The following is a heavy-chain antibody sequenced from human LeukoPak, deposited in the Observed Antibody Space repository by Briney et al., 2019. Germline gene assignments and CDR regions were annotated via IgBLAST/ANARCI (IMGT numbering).Heavy chain of an antibody. CDR1: GFTVSTNY. CDR2: FNGRGGTT. D-gene: IGHD1-14*01. CDR3: ARGVGSTTCMDV. Sequence: SGGSLRLSCAASGFTVSTNYMNWVRQAPGKGLEWVSYFNGRGGTTDYADSVKGRFTMLRDSSKDTLFLQMNGLRAEDTAVYYCARGVGSTTCMDVWGQGTTVTVSS. J-gene: IGHJ6*02. V-gene: IGHV3-53*01.